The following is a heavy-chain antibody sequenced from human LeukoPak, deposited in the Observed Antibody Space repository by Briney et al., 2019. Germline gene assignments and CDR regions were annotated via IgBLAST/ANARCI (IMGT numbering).Heavy chain of an antibody. V-gene: IGHV4-59*01. Sequence: SETLSLTCTVSGGSIGSYYWSWIRQPPGKGLEWIGYIYYSGSTNYNPSLKSRVPISVDTSKNQFSLKLSSVTAADTAVYYCAREYIAVAGTWFDPWGQGTLVTVSS. CDR3: AREYIAVAGTWFDP. CDR2: IYYSGST. J-gene: IGHJ5*02. D-gene: IGHD6-19*01. CDR1: GGSIGSYY.